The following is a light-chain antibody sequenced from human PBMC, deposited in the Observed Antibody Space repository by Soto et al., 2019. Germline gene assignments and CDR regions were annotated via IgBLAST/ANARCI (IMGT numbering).Light chain of an antibody. Sequence: EIVLTQSPGTLSLSPGESATLSCRASQSVSSGYLAWYQQKPGQAPRLLIYGASSRASGIPDRFSGSGSGTDFTLTISRLEPEDFAVYYCQQYGSSPLTFGQGTRLEIK. V-gene: IGKV3-20*01. CDR3: QQYGSSPLT. J-gene: IGKJ5*01. CDR2: GAS. CDR1: QSVSSGY.